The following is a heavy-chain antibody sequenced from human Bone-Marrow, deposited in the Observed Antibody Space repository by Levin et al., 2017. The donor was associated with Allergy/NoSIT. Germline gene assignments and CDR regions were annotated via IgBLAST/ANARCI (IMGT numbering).Heavy chain of an antibody. CDR1: GYTLSQLS. D-gene: IGHD1-26*01. V-gene: IGHV1-24*01. CDR2: FDPEEDGI. CDR3: AREGAGFDY. J-gene: IGHJ4*02. Sequence: ASVKVSCKVSGYTLSQLSIHWVRQAPGKGLEWMGGFDPEEDGILYAQRFQGRLTMTEDTSTNTIYMELSSLRSDDTAVYYCAREGAGFDYWGQGTLVTVSS.